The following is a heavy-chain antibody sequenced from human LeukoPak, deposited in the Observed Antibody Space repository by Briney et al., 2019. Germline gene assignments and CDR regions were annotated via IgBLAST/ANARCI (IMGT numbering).Heavy chain of an antibody. Sequence: PGGSLRHSCAASGFSFSNHWMAWVRQAPGQGLEWVANINKDGSETYYVDSVKGRFTISRDNAKNSLHLQMNSLRAEDTAVYYCARVLSGNAYDAMDVWGQGTTVSVSS. CDR2: INKDGSET. V-gene: IGHV3-7*01. CDR3: ARVLSGNAYDAMDV. CDR1: GFSFSNHW. J-gene: IGHJ6*02. D-gene: IGHD3-10*01.